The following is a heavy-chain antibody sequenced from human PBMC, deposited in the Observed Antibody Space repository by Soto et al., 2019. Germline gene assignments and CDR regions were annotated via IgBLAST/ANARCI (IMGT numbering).Heavy chain of an antibody. Sequence: PGGSLRLSCAASGFTFSGSAMHWVRQASGKGLEWVGRIRSKANIYATAYAASVKGRFTISRDDSKNTAYLQMNSLKTEDTAVYYCTILYSSGPYYFDYWGQGTLVTVSS. CDR1: GFTFSGSA. CDR2: IRSKANIYAT. J-gene: IGHJ4*02. CDR3: TILYSSGPYYFDY. V-gene: IGHV3-73*01. D-gene: IGHD6-19*01.